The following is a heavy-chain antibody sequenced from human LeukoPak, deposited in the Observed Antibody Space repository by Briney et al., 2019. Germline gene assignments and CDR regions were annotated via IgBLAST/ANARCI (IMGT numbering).Heavy chain of an antibody. CDR1: GDSISTSKSY. CDR2: IYYTGNT. V-gene: IGHV4-39*07. CDR3: ARGSSWYYFGY. Sequence: SETLSLTCTVSGDSISTSKSYWGWIRQPPLKGLEWIGSIYYTGNTNYNASLKSRVTISVDTSKNQFSLKLSSVTAADTAVYYCARGSSWYYFGYWGQGTLVTVSS. D-gene: IGHD6-13*01. J-gene: IGHJ4*02.